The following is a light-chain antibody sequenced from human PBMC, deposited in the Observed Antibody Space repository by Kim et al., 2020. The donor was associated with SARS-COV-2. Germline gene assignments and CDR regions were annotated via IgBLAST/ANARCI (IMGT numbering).Light chain of an antibody. J-gene: IGLJ2*01. CDR3: QSYDSSLSVV. CDR1: NSNIGASYD. V-gene: IGLV1-40*01. Sequence: QSVLTQPPSVSGAPGQRVTISCTGSNSNIGASYDVHWYQQVPGTAPKLLIYGNNNRPSGVPDRFSGSKSGTSASLAITGLQAEDDADYYCQSYDSSLSVVFGGGTQLTVL. CDR2: GNN.